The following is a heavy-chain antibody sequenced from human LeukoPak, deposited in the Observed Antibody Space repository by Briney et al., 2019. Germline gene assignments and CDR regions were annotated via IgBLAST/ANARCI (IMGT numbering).Heavy chain of an antibody. D-gene: IGHD1-1*01. Sequence: GGSLRLSCTTSGFTFGDHAMSWVRQAPGKGLEWVGFIRSKAYGGTTEHAASVKGRFTISRDDSESIAYLQMNSLKTEDTAVYYCTRGPTQQWVYYGMDVWGQGTTVIVSS. V-gene: IGHV3-49*04. CDR1: GFTFGDHA. CDR2: IRSKAYGGTT. J-gene: IGHJ6*02. CDR3: TRGPTQQWVYYGMDV.